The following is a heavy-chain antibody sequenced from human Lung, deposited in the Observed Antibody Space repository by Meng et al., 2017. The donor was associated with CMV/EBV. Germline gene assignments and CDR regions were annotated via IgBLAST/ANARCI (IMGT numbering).Heavy chain of an antibody. V-gene: IGHV3-43D*03. D-gene: IGHD6-19*01. CDR3: AKGLRYYYGMDV. CDR2: ISWDGGST. CDR1: GFTFDDYA. Sequence: GESLKISCAASGFTFDDYAMRWVRQAPGKGLEWVSLISWDGGSTYYADSVKGRFTISRDNSKNSLYLQMNSLRAEDTALYYCAKGLRYYYGMDVWGQGTTVTVSS. J-gene: IGHJ6*02.